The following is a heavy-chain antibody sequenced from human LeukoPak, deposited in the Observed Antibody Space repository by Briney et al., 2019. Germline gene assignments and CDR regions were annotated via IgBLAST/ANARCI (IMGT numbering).Heavy chain of an antibody. D-gene: IGHD5-24*01. CDR1: GGPIRDFY. J-gene: IGHJ3*01. CDR3: TRHKRWLQFPDAFDV. V-gene: IGHV4-59*08. CDR2: TYHSGST. Sequence: SETLSLTCTVSGGPIRDFYWSWIRLPPGKGLEWIGYTYHSGSTSYNPSLESRVAISVDMSKSQFSLELSSVTAADTAIYYCTRHKRWLQFPDAFDVWGQGTMVTVSS.